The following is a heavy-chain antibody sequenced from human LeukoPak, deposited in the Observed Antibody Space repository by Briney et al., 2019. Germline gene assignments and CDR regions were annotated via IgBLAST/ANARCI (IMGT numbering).Heavy chain of an antibody. CDR1: GFTFSSYW. D-gene: IGHD3-16*02. V-gene: IGHV3-7*01. Sequence: GGSLRLSCAASGFTFSSYWMSWVRQAPGKGLEWVANIKQDGSEKYYVDSVKGRFTISRDKAKNSLYLQMNSLRAEDTAVYYCARDPIIWGGYLFAPWGQGTLVTVSS. CDR3: ARDPIIWGGYLFAP. J-gene: IGHJ5*02. CDR2: IKQDGSEK.